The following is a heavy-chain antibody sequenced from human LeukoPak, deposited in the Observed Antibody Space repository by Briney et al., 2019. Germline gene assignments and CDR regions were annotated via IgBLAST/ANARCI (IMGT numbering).Heavy chain of an antibody. V-gene: IGHV4-59*01. Sequence: SQTLSLTCTVAGGSISSYYWSWIRQPPGEGLEWIGYIYYSGSTNYNPSLKSRVTISVDTSKNQFSLKLSSVTAADTAVYYCARDWYCSSTSCYPDYWGQGTLVTVSS. CDR2: IYYSGST. D-gene: IGHD2-2*01. CDR1: GGSISSYY. J-gene: IGHJ4*02. CDR3: ARDWYCSSTSCYPDY.